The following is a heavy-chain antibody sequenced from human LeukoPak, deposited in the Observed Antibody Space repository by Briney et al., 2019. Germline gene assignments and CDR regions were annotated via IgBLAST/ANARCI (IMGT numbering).Heavy chain of an antibody. CDR1: GGSISSSSYY. Sequence: SETLSLTCTVSGGSISSSSYYWGWIRQPPGKGLEWIGYSFQTGSPYYNPSLVSRVTISVDRSKDQFSLKVNSLTAADTAFYYCASYSGYDGRADYWGQGILVTVSS. D-gene: IGHD5-12*01. CDR3: ASYSGYDGRADY. J-gene: IGHJ4*02. V-gene: IGHV4-61*05. CDR2: SFQTGSP.